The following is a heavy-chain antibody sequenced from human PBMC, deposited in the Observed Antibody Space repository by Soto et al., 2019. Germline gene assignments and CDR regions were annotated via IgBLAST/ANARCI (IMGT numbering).Heavy chain of an antibody. CDR2: IYPGDSES. J-gene: IGHJ4*02. CDR3: ARRRGAAAALDFDY. V-gene: IGHV5-51*01. Sequence: PGESLKISCKGSGYSFTSNWIGWVRQMPGNGLEWMGIIYPGDSESRYSPSFQGQVSISVDKSISTAYLQWSSLKASDSAMYYCARRRGAAAALDFDYWGQGTLVTVSS. D-gene: IGHD6-13*01. CDR1: GYSFTSNW.